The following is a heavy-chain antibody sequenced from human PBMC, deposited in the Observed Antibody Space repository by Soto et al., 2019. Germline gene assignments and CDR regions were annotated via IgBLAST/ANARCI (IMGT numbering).Heavy chain of an antibody. CDR2: TYYRSRWYN. V-gene: IGHV6-1*01. Sequence: SQTLSLTCAISGDSVTGNSAAWNWIRRSPSRGLEWLGRTYYRSRWYNDYAVSVKSRITVTPDTSKNQFSLHLNSVTPEDTAVYYCARVGSGWSDYFDYWGQGTRVTVSS. CDR3: ARVGSGWSDYFDY. CDR1: GDSVTGNSAA. D-gene: IGHD6-19*01. J-gene: IGHJ4*02.